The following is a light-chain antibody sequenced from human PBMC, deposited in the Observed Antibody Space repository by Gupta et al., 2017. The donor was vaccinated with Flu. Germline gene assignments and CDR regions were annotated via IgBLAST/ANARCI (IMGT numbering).Light chain of an antibody. CDR3: AAWDDTLYGYV. CDR1: NSNIGSNY. J-gene: IGLJ1*01. V-gene: IGLV1-47*01. CDR2: KSN. Sequence: QSVLTHPPSASGTPGQRVTISCSEDNSNIGSNYVYWYQQLPGTAPKLLIYKSNQRPSGVPDRFSGSKSGTSASLAISGLRSEDEADYFCAAWDDTLYGYVFGTGTRVTVL.